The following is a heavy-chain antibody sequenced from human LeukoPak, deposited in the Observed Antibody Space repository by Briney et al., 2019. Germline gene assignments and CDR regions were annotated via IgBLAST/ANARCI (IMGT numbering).Heavy chain of an antibody. CDR2: INTNTGNP. CDR1: GYTFTSYA. V-gene: IGHV7-4-1*02. CDR3: ARDGGNYGYNSAHFDY. Sequence: ASVKVSCKASGYTFTSYAMNWVRQAPGQGLEWMGWINTNTGNPTYAQGFTGRFVFSLDTSVSTAYLQISSLKAEDTVVYYCARDGGNYGYNSAHFDYWGQGTLVTVSS. D-gene: IGHD5-24*01. J-gene: IGHJ4*02.